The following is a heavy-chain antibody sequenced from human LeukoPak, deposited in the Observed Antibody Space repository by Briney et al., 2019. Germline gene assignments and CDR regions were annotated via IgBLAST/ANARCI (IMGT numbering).Heavy chain of an antibody. CDR1: GFTFSSYS. CDR2: ISSSSSYI. Sequence: GGSLRLSCGVSGFTFSSYSMCWVRQAPGKGLEWVSFISSSSSYIYYADSVKGRFTISRDNSKNSLYLQMNSLRAEDTALYYCAKEGRLDDYYYYYMDVWGKGTTVTVSS. J-gene: IGHJ6*03. D-gene: IGHD6-19*01. CDR3: AKEGRLDDYYYYYMDV. V-gene: IGHV3-21*04.